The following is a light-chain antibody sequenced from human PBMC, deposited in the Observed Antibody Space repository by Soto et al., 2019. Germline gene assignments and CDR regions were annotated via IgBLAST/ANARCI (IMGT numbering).Light chain of an antibody. CDR1: QSVSSSY. Sequence: EIVLTQSPGTLSLSPGERATLSCRASQSVSSSYLAWYQQKPGQAPRLLIYGASSRATGIPDRFSGSGSGTDFTLTISRLEPEDFAVYYCQQYGSSPSLTLGGGTKVDI. J-gene: IGKJ4*01. CDR3: QQYGSSPSLT. CDR2: GAS. V-gene: IGKV3-20*01.